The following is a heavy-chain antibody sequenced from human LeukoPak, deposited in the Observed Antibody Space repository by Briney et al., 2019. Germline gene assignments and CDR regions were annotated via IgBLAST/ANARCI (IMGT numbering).Heavy chain of an antibody. J-gene: IGHJ4*02. V-gene: IGHV4-39*07. CDR2: INHSGST. Sequence: SETLSLTRTASGDSITNSNYYWSWIRQPPGKGLEWIGEINHSGSTNYNPSLKSRVTISVDTSKNQFSLKLSSVTAADTAVYYCARGTLAWITFGGVIGLGYFDYWGQGTLVTVSS. D-gene: IGHD3-16*02. CDR1: GDSITNSNYY. CDR3: ARGTLAWITFGGVIGLGYFDY.